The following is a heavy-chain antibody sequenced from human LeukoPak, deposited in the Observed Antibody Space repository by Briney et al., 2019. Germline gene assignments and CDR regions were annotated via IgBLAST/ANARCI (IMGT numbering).Heavy chain of an antibody. CDR1: GDSIISSHW. CDR2: IYHSGST. D-gene: IGHD5-24*01. Sequence: SETLSLTCTVSGDSIISSHWCSWVRQPPGKGLEWGGEIYHSGSTNYNPSLKSGVTILVDKSKNQFSLNLSSVTAADTAVYYCASVRWDYWGQGALVTVSS. CDR3: ASVRWDY. J-gene: IGHJ4*02. V-gene: IGHV4-4*02.